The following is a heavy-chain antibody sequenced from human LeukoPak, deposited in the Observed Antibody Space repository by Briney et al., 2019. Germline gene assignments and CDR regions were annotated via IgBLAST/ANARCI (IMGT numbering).Heavy chain of an antibody. CDR3: AKDVYGGSSWARYYYYYMDV. D-gene: IGHD6-13*01. Sequence: GGSLRLSCAASGFTFSSYAMSWVRQAPGKWLEWVANIKQDGTEKYYVDSVKGRFTISRDNSKNTLYLQMNSLRAEDTAVYYCAKDVYGGSSWARYYYYYMDVWGKGTTVTVSS. J-gene: IGHJ6*03. CDR2: IKQDGTEK. CDR1: GFTFSSYA. V-gene: IGHV3-7*01.